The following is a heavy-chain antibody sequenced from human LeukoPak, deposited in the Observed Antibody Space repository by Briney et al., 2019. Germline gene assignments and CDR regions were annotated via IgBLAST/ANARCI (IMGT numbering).Heavy chain of an antibody. CDR3: ATHVLFDPDKHSYWFDP. J-gene: IGHJ5*02. Sequence: PSETLSRTCSVSGASINSYWWSWILQPPGRGLEWIAYIHHSGGTNYNPSLKSRVTISLDTSKNQVSLMLTSVTAADTAVYFCATHVLFDPDKHSYWFDPWGRGTLVTVSS. V-gene: IGHV4-59*08. D-gene: IGHD3-3*02. CDR1: GASINSYW. CDR2: IHHSGGT.